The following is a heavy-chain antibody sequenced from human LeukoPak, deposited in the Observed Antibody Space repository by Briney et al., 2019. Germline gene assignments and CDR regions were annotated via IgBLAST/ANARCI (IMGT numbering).Heavy chain of an antibody. CDR1: GFNFNMFA. V-gene: IGHV3-23*01. Sequence: GGSLRLSCTGSGFNFNMFAMNWVRQAPWQGLEWVSGLSRGGATTNYADSVKGRFTISRDKSKNMVFLQMNSLRPEDTAVYYCAKEQRIRHCSEGVCMEGYYFDYWGQGTLVTVSS. D-gene: IGHD2-8*01. CDR3: AKEQRIRHCSEGVCMEGYYFDY. J-gene: IGHJ4*02. CDR2: LSRGGATT.